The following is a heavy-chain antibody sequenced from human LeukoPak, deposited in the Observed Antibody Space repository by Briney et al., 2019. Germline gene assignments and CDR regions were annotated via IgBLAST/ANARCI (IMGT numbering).Heavy chain of an antibody. Sequence: GGSLRLSCAASGFTFITYAMHWVRQAPGKGLEWVAVMSYDGSNKYYADSVKGRFTISRDNSKNTLYLQMNSLRAEDTAVYYCARERGYSYGTLIDYWGQGTLVTVSS. D-gene: IGHD5-18*01. V-gene: IGHV3-30*04. CDR3: ARERGYSYGTLIDY. J-gene: IGHJ4*02. CDR1: GFTFITYA. CDR2: MSYDGSNK.